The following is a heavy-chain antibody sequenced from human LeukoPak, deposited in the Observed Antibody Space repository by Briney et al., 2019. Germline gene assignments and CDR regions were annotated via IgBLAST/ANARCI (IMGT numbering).Heavy chain of an antibody. CDR1: GYTLTELS. V-gene: IGHV1-24*01. CDR3: ATVYYYGSGSYYNPLDY. D-gene: IGHD3-10*01. J-gene: IGHJ4*02. Sequence: ASVKVSCKVSGYTLTELSMHWVRQAPGKGLEWMGGFDPEDGETIYAQKFQGRVTMTEDTSTDTAYMELSSLRSEDTAVYYCATVYYYGSGSYYNPLDYWGQGTRVTVSS. CDR2: FDPEDGET.